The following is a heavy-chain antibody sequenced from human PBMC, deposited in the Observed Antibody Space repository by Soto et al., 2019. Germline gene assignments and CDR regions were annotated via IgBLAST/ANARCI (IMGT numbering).Heavy chain of an antibody. Sequence: GGSLRLSCAASGFTFSSYAMSWVRQAPGKGLEWVSAISGSGGSTYYADSVKGRFTISRDNSKNTLYLHMNSLRAEDTAVYYCAKAPCLHPLHGITGTTFYWGQGTLVTVSS. D-gene: IGHD1-7*01. CDR2: ISGSGGST. CDR3: AKAPCLHPLHGITGTTFY. CDR1: GFTFSSYA. V-gene: IGHV3-23*01. J-gene: IGHJ4*02.